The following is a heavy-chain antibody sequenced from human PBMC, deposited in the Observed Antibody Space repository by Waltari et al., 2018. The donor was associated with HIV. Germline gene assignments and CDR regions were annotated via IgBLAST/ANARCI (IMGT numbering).Heavy chain of an antibody. D-gene: IGHD3-9*01. CDR1: EFTFSNSA. CDR3: VKVGYDLLSKKRYYFDY. CDR2: VSGSGGTT. Sequence: EVHLLESGGGLVQPGGSLRLSCAASEFTFSNSAMSWVRQTPGKGLEWVSGVSGSGGTTYYAGSVKGRFTISRDNPKNTLYLQMSSLRAEDTAVYFCVKVGYDLLSKKRYYFDYWGQGTLVTVSS. J-gene: IGHJ4*02. V-gene: IGHV3-23*01.